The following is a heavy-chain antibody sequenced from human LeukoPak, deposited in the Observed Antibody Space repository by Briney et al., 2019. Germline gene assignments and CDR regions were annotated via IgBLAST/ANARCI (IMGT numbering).Heavy chain of an antibody. CDR1: GGSISSYY. CDR2: IYYSGST. D-gene: IGHD1-26*01. J-gene: IGHJ4*02. CDR3: ARNQVGARSIDY. Sequence: SETLSLTCTVSGGSISSYYWSWIRQPPGKGLEWIGYIYYSGSTNYNPSLKSRGTISVDTAKNQFSLKLSSVTATDTAVYYCARNQVGARSIDYWGQGTLVTVSS. V-gene: IGHV4-59*01.